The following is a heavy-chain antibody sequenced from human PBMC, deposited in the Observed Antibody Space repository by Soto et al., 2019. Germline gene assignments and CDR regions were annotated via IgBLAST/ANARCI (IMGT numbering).Heavy chain of an antibody. V-gene: IGHV1-2*02. CDR2: IGPASGDT. CDR3: GRGRSGQFVVFY. J-gene: IGHJ4*02. Sequence: ASVKVSCKASGYTFTGHYIHWVRQAPGQGPEWMGEIGPASGDTRYAQKFQGRVTMTRDTSITTVYMELNDLSPDDTAVYYCGRGRSGQFVVFYWGQGTPVTVSS. CDR1: GYTFTGHY. D-gene: IGHD6-6*01.